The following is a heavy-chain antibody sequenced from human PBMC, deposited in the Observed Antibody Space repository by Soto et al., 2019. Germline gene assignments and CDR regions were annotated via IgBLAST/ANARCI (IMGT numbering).Heavy chain of an antibody. CDR1: GFTFSSYA. J-gene: IGHJ4*02. CDR3: AKCLPRYYDSSGYNFDY. D-gene: IGHD3-22*01. V-gene: IGHV3-23*01. CDR2: ISGSGGST. Sequence: GGSLRLSCAASGFTFSSYAMSWVRQAPGKGLEWVSAISGSGGSTYYADSVKGRFTISRDNSKNTLCLQMNSLRAEDTAVYYCAKCLPRYYDSSGYNFDYWGQGTLVTVSS.